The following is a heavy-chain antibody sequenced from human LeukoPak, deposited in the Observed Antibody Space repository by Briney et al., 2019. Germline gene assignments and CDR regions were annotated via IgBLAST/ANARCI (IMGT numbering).Heavy chain of an antibody. D-gene: IGHD6-19*01. CDR3: ARVNSAWYGALDF. V-gene: IGHV4-59*01. CDR1: GGSFSGYY. J-gene: IGHJ4*02. CDR2: IFYTGST. Sequence: SETLSLTCAVYGGSFSGYYWSWIRQPRGKGLEWLGYIFYTGSTTYNPSLRSRVTISVDTSKNQFSLKLGSVTAADTAVYYCARVNSAWYGALDFWGQGTLVTVSS.